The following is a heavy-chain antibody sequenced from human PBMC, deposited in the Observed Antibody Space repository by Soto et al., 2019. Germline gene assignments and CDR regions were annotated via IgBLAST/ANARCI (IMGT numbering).Heavy chain of an antibody. CDR2: ISGSGAGT. V-gene: IGHV3-23*01. CDR1: GFSFSNYA. J-gene: IGHJ6*02. CDR3: AKRIQSWSHYVGNAMDV. D-gene: IGHD1-26*01. Sequence: EVQLLESGGTLVQVGGSLRLSCVASGFSFSNYAVTWVRQAPGKGREWVSAISGSGAGTYYADSVKGRFTISRDNSKNTVHLQMNSLIVEDTAVYHCAKRIQSWSHYVGNAMDVWGQGTTVIVS.